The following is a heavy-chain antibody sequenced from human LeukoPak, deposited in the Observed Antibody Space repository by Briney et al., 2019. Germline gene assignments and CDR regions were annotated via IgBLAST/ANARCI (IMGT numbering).Heavy chain of an antibody. Sequence: SETLSLTCSVSGDSISRSDSYWDWIRQPPGKGLEWIGTIYYSGRTYYSPSLNSRVTMSVDTSSNQFSLNLRSVTAADTAVYYCARRRYYDGSGYLEWGLGTLLSVSS. CDR3: ARRRYYDGSGYLE. D-gene: IGHD3-22*01. V-gene: IGHV4-39*01. J-gene: IGHJ1*01. CDR1: GDSISRSDSY. CDR2: IYYSGRT.